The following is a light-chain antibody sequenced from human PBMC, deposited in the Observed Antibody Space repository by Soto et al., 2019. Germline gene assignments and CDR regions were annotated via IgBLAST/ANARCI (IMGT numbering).Light chain of an antibody. Sequence: EVVMTHSPATLSVSPEERATLYCRASQSVSSNLAWYQQKLGQAPRLLIYGASTRATGFPARFSGSGSGTEFTLTISSLQSEDFAVYYCHQYNNGGTFGQGTKV. J-gene: IGKJ1*01. CDR2: GAS. CDR1: QSVSSN. CDR3: HQYNNGGT. V-gene: IGKV3-15*01.